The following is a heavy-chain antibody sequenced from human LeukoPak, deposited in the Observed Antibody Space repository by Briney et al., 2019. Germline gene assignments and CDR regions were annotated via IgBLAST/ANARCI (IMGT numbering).Heavy chain of an antibody. Sequence: PSETLSLTCTVSGGSVSSGLNKWSWIRLPPGKGLEWIGYLSKSGNTNYSPSLKSRVTIFGDTSKNQFFLKLSSVTAADTAVYYCARARYVNSFYAFDIWGQGTLVTVSS. CDR3: ARARYVNSFYAFDI. CDR2: LSKSGNT. D-gene: IGHD3-9*01. CDR1: GGSVSSGLNK. J-gene: IGHJ3*02. V-gene: IGHV4-61*01.